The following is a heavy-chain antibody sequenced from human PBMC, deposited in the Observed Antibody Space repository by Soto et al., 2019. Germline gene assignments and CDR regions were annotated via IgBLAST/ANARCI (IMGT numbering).Heavy chain of an antibody. V-gene: IGHV1-8*01. D-gene: IGHD2-2*02. CDR2: MNPTSGNT. CDR1: GYTFTKYD. CDR3: ARSDVHTWNGLDS. Sequence: QVQLVQSGAEVKTPGASVKVSCKASGYTFTKYDMNWVRQAPGQGLELMGWMNPTSGNTGYAQKFQGNLTMTWDTAIGIAHMELSSLRNEDTAVYFCARSDVHTWNGLDSWGQGTLVTVSA. J-gene: IGHJ5*01.